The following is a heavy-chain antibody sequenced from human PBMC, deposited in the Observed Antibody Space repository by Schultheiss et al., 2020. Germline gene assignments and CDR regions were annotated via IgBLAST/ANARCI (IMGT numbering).Heavy chain of an antibody. V-gene: IGHV2-26*01. CDR1: GFSLSNARMG. J-gene: IGHJ4*02. D-gene: IGHD3-3*01. Sequence: SGPTLVKPTETLTLTCTVSGFSLSNARMGVRWIRQPPGKALEWLAHIFSNDEKTYYTSLKSRLTISKDTSKSQVVLTMTNMDPVDTATYYCAHAYDFWSGYLNWGQGTLVTVSS. CDR3: AHAYDFWSGYLN. CDR2: IFSNDEK.